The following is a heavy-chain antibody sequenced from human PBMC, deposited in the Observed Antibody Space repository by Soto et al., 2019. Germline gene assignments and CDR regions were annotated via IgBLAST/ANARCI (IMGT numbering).Heavy chain of an antibody. D-gene: IGHD2-2*01. V-gene: IGHV4-34*01. Sequence: QVQLQQWGAGLLKPSETLSLTCAVYGGSFSAYYWSWIRQPPGKGLEWIGEIDHIGSTNYNPSLESRVNISVDTSKNQCFLQVSSVTAADTAVYHCARTDRAIYYGMDVWGQGTTVTVSS. CDR3: ARTDRAIYYGMDV. J-gene: IGHJ6*02. CDR2: IDHIGST. CDR1: GGSFSAYY.